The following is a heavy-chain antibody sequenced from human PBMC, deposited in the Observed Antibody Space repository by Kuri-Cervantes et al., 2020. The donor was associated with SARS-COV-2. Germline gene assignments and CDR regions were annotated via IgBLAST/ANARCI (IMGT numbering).Heavy chain of an antibody. J-gene: IGHJ4*02. CDR3: AKERSNRVAVAQ. CDR1: GFTFSSYW. V-gene: IGHV3-7*04. CDR2: IKQDGSEK. D-gene: IGHD6-19*01. Sequence: GGSLRLSCAASGFTFSSYWMSWVRQAPGKGLEWVANIKQDGSEKYYADSVKGRFTISRDNSKNTLYLQMNSLRAEDTAVYYCAKERSNRVAVAQWGQGTLVTVSS.